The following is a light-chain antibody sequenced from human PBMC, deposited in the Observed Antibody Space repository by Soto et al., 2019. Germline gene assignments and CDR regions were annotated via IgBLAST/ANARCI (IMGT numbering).Light chain of an antibody. CDR3: SSYAGSNNYV. V-gene: IGLV2-8*02. CDR1: SSGVGGYNY. Sequence: QSALTQPPSASRSPGQSVTISCTGTSSGVGGYNYVSWCQQHPGRPPKLMIYEVTKRPLGVPDRFSGSKSGNTASLTVSGLQAEDESDYYCSSYAGSNNYVFGPGTKVTVL. CDR2: EVT. J-gene: IGLJ1*01.